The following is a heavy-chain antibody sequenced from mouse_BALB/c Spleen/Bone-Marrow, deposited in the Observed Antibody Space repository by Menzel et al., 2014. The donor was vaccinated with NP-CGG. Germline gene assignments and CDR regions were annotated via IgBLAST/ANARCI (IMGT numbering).Heavy chain of an antibody. CDR1: GFTFSSFG. Sequence: DVKLVESGGGLVQPGGSRKLSCAASGFTFSSFGMHWVRQAPEKGLEWVAYISNGSSTIYYADTVKGRFTISRDNPKNTLFLQMTGLRSEDTAMYYCARKGAMITHYYAMDYWGQGTSVTVSS. CDR2: ISNGSSTI. V-gene: IGHV5-17*02. J-gene: IGHJ4*01. CDR3: ARKGAMITHYYAMDY. D-gene: IGHD2-4*01.